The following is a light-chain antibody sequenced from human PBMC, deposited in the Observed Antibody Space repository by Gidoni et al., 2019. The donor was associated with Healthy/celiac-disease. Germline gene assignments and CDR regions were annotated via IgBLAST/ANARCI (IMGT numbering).Light chain of an antibody. J-gene: IGLJ3*02. CDR1: ALPKQY. CDR3: QSADSSGTYKV. V-gene: IGLV3-25*03. Sequence: SYELTQPPPVSVSPGQTARITCPGDALPKQYAYWYQQKQGQAPVLVIYKDSERPSGIPERFSGSSSGTTVTLTISGVQAEDEADYYCQSADSSGTYKVFGGGTKLTVL. CDR2: KDS.